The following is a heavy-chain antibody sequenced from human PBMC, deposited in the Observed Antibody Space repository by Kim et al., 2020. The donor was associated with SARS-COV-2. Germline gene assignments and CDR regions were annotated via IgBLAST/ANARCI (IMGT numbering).Heavy chain of an antibody. V-gene: IGHV3-23*01. J-gene: IGHJ4*02. CDR3: AKGGGSGSSGWSAY. CDR1: GFTFSNNV. Sequence: GGSLRLSCADSGFTFSNNVMSWVRQAPGKGLEWVSFITGGGDRTDYADSVKGRFTISRDNSKNTLYLQMNSLGAEDTAVYYCAKGGGSGSSGWSAYWGQGTLVTVSS. D-gene: IGHD6-19*01. CDR2: ITGGGDRT.